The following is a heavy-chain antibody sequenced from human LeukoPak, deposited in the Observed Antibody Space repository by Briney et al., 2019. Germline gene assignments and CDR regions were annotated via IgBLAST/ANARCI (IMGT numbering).Heavy chain of an antibody. CDR1: GFTLSNHW. CDR2: VNRDGSET. Sequence: GGSLRLSCAASGFTLSNHWMTWVRQVPGRGPEWVANVNRDGSETYYLDSVKGRFTISRDNSKNTLYLQTNSLRAEDTAVYYCAKSAVTAIRRFDYWGQGTLVTVSS. J-gene: IGHJ4*02. D-gene: IGHD2-21*02. CDR3: AKSAVTAIRRFDY. V-gene: IGHV3-7*03.